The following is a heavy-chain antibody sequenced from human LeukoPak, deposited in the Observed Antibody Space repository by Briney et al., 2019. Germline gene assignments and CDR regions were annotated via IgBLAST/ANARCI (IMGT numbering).Heavy chain of an antibody. V-gene: IGHV1-2*02. CDR2: LNPNVGGT. Sequence: AVNESFLTSGYIFTGYYIHWVRQPRGQGGEGMGWLNPNVGGTEYAQRFQGRITLTRDTPIATANMELSGLTYDDTAIYYCARELSSMYHPDFDYWGQGTRVTVSS. D-gene: IGHD2-2*01. J-gene: IGHJ4*02. CDR3: ARELSSMYHPDFDY. CDR1: GYIFTGYY.